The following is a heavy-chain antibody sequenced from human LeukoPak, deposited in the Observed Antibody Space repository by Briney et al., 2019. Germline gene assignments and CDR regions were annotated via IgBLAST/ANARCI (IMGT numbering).Heavy chain of an antibody. D-gene: IGHD3-22*01. J-gene: IGHJ4*02. Sequence: GASVKVSCKASGYTFTSYYMHWVRQAPGQGLEWMEIINPSGGSTSYAQKFQGRVTMTRDTSTSTVYMELSSLRSEDTAVYYCARANSEYDSSGYYFNWGQGTLVTVSS. CDR2: INPSGGST. V-gene: IGHV1-46*01. CDR3: ARANSEYDSSGYYFN. CDR1: GYTFTSYY.